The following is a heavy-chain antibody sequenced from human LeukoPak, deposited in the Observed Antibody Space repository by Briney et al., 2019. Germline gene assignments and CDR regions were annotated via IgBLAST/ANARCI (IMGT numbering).Heavy chain of an antibody. CDR2: IIPILGIA. CDR1: GGTFSSYA. CDR3: ARDLPPYYFDY. V-gene: IGHV1-69*04. J-gene: IGHJ4*02. Sequence: SVKVSCKASGGTFSSYAISWVRQAPGQGLEWMGRIIPILGIANYAQKFQGRVTITADKSTSTAYMELSSLRSEDTAVYYCARDLPPYYFDYWGQGTLVTVSS.